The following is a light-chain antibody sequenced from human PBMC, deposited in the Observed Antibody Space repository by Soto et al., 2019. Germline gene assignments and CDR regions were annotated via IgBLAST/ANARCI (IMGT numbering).Light chain of an antibody. J-gene: IGKJ1*01. CDR3: LQVFTFPWT. V-gene: IGKV1-9*01. CDR1: QAIHSW. Sequence: DIHLTQSPSALSASVLDIVTITFLASQAIHSWMAWYQQKPGKPPKLLIYEESTLDSGVPSRFSGRESGTEFTLTIGSLQPEDFATYYCLQVFTFPWTFGAGTKVDIK. CDR2: EES.